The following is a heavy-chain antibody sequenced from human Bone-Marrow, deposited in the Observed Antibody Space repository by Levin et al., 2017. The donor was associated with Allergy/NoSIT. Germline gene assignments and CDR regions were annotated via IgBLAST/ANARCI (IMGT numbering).Heavy chain of an antibody. CDR1: GGSFSSSG. CDR2: IIPIYEIT. V-gene: IGHV1-69*13. J-gene: IGHJ4*02. D-gene: IGHD1-26*01. CDR3: ARRAPTAQMGDPYFDY. Sequence: SVKVSCKASGGSFSSSGITWVRQAPGQGLEWMGGIIPIYEITNYAQKLQDRVTITADVSTRTAFMELSSLTFEDTAVYYCARRAPTAQMGDPYFDYWGQGTLVTVSS.